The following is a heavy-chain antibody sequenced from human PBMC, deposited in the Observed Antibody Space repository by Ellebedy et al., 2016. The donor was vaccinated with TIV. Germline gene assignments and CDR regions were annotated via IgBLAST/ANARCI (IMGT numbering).Heavy chain of an antibody. CDR2: IDNAGDT. CDR3: ARGGNFDSSGIYYGTFDY. J-gene: IGHJ4*02. Sequence: GGSLRLXXVASGFTFGTHVMHWVRQPIGKGLEWVSSIDNAGDTNYPASVKGRFTISRENARNSLYLEMNSLGAGDTAVYYCARGGNFDSSGIYYGTFDYWGQGTLGTVSS. CDR1: GFTFGTHV. V-gene: IGHV3-13*04. D-gene: IGHD1-26*01.